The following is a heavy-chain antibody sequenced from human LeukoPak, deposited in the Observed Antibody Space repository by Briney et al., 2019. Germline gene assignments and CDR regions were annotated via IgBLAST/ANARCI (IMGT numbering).Heavy chain of an antibody. Sequence: ASVKVSCKASGYTFTSCGISWVRQAPGQGLEWMGWISAYNGNTNYAQKLQGRVTMTTDTSTSTVYMELSSLRSEDTAVYYCARAPSYSSSSGEFDYWGQGTLVTVSS. CDR1: GYTFTSCG. D-gene: IGHD6-6*01. J-gene: IGHJ4*02. CDR2: ISAYNGNT. V-gene: IGHV1-18*01. CDR3: ARAPSYSSSSGEFDY.